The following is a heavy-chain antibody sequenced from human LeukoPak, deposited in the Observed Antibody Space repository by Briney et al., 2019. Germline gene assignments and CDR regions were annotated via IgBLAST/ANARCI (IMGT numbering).Heavy chain of an antibody. D-gene: IGHD5-24*01. Sequence: PSETLSLTCTVSGGSISSSSYYWGWIRQPPGKGLEWIGSIYYSGSTYYNPSLKSRVTISVDTSKNQFSLKLSSVTAADTAVYYCAVARWLQLGYFDYWGQGTLVTVSS. CDR1: GGSISSSSYY. J-gene: IGHJ4*02. CDR2: IYYSGST. CDR3: AVARWLQLGYFDY. V-gene: IGHV4-39*07.